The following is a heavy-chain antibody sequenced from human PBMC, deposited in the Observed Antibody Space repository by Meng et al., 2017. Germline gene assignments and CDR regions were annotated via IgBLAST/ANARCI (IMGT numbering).Heavy chain of an antibody. CDR3: AREGRVDFDY. D-gene: IGHD1-26*01. CDR1: GYTCTSDA. V-gene: IGHV7-4-1*02. Sequence: VQLVQSWYGLKKPGAAGECSWKASGYTCTSDAMNWVRQAPGQGLEWMGWINTNTGNPTYAQGFTGRFVFSLDTSVSTAYLQISSLKAEDTAVYYCAREGRVDFDYWGQGTLVTVSS. CDR2: INTNTGNP. J-gene: IGHJ4*02.